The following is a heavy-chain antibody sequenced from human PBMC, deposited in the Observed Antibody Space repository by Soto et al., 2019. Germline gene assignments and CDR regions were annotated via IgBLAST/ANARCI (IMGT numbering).Heavy chain of an antibody. Sequence: PGGSLRLSCAASGFTFSSYDMHWVRQATGKGLEWVSAIGTAGDTYYPGSVKGRFTISRENAKNSLYLQMNSLRAGDTAVYYCARESDDSTGGSYGMDVWGQGTTVTVSS. CDR3: ARESDDSTGGSYGMDV. CDR1: GFTFSSYD. J-gene: IGHJ6*02. V-gene: IGHV3-13*01. CDR2: IGTAGDT. D-gene: IGHD3-22*01.